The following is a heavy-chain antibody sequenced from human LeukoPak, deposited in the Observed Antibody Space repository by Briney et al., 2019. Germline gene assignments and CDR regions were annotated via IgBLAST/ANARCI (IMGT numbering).Heavy chain of an antibody. D-gene: IGHD4-11*01. J-gene: IGHJ5*02. CDR2: ISASGVST. Sequence: PGGSLRLSCAASGFTFSSYAMSWVRQAPGKGLEWVSAISASGVSTFYADSVKGRFTISRDNSKTTLYLQMNSLRAEDTAVYYCAKDQQSISYSPWGQGTLVTVSS. CDR3: AKDQQSISYSP. V-gene: IGHV3-23*01. CDR1: GFTFSSYA.